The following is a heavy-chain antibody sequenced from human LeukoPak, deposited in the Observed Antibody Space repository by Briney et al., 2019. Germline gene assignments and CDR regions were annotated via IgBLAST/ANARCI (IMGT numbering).Heavy chain of an antibody. CDR1: GFSFSNYW. Sequence: GGSLRLSCAASGFSFSNYWMSWVRQAPGKGLEWVANIKEDGSGKYYVDSVKGRFTISRDNAKNSLYLQMNSLRAEDTAVYYCARDRYNYGYYYYYAMDIWGQGTTVTVSS. D-gene: IGHD1-1*01. J-gene: IGHJ6*02. CDR3: ARDRYNYGYYYYYAMDI. V-gene: IGHV3-7*03. CDR2: IKEDGSGK.